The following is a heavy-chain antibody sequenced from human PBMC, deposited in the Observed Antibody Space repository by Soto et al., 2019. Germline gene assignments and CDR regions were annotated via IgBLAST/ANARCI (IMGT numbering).Heavy chain of an antibody. CDR3: AGGGLYSDFWSGYSH. CDR2: IIPIFGTA. Sequence: ASVKVSCKASGGTFSNYRFSWVPQAPGQGLEWMGGIIPIFGTANYAQKFQGRVTITADESTSTAYMELSSLRSEDTAVYYCAGGGLYSDFWSGYSHWGQGTLVTVSS. D-gene: IGHD3-3*01. CDR1: GGTFSNYR. J-gene: IGHJ4*02. V-gene: IGHV1-69*13.